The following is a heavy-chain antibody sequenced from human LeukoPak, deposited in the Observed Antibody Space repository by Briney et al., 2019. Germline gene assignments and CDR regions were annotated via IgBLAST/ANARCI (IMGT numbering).Heavy chain of an antibody. CDR2: INHSGST. CDR1: GGSFSGYY. J-gene: IGHJ4*02. V-gene: IGHV4-34*01. D-gene: IGHD3-22*01. Sequence: SETLSLTCAVYGGSFSGYYWRSIRQPPGKGLEWIGEINHSGSTNYNPSLKSRVTISVDTSKNQFSLKLSSVTAADTAVYYCAYFSYDSSGRDYWGQGTLVTVSS. CDR3: AYFSYDSSGRDY.